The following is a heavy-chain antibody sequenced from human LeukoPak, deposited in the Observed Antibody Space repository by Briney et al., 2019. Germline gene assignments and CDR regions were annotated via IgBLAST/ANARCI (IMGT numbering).Heavy chain of an antibody. D-gene: IGHD2-2*02. CDR2: IYTSGST. CDR3: ARDRCSGTSCYTRWFDP. J-gene: IGHJ5*02. V-gene: IGHV4-4*07. Sequence: SETLSLTCTVSGGSISSYYWSWIRQPAVKGLEWIGRIYTSGSTNYNPSLKSRVTMSVDTSKNQFSLKLSSVTAADTAVYYCARDRCSGTSCYTRWFDPWGQGTLVTVSS. CDR1: GGSISSYY.